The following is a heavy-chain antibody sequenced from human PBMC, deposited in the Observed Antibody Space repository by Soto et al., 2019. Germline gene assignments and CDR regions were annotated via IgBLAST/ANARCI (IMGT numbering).Heavy chain of an antibody. V-gene: IGHV1-69*13. CDR3: ARVAEYSSSPVDYYYGMDV. CDR1: GGTFSSYA. J-gene: IGHJ6*02. D-gene: IGHD6-6*01. CDR2: IIPIFGTA. Sequence: GASVKVSCKASGGTFSSYAISCVRQAPGQGLEWMGGIIPIFGTANYAQKFQGRVTITADESTSTAYMELSSLRSEDTAVYYCARVAEYSSSPVDYYYGMDVWGQGTTVTVSS.